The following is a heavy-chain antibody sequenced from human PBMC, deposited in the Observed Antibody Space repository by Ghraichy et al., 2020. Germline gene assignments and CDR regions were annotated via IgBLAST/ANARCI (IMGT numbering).Heavy chain of an antibody. CDR1: GFTFSSYG. CDR2: ISYDGSNK. J-gene: IGHJ4*02. D-gene: IGHD3-22*01. V-gene: IGHV3-30*18. Sequence: GGSLRLSCAASGFTFSSYGMHWVRQAPGKGLEWVAVISYDGSNKYYADSVKGRFTISRDNSKNTLYLQMNSLRAEDTAVYYCAKTRRRWGKVSSGYLNFDYWGQGTLVTVSS. CDR3: AKTRRRWGKVSSGYLNFDY.